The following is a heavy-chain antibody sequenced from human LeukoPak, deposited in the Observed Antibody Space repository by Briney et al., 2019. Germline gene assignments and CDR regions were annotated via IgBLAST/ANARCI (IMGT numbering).Heavy chain of an antibody. J-gene: IGHJ4*02. CDR3: ARGGYAVDY. Sequence: SETLSLTCAVYGGSFSGYYCSWIRQPPGKGLEWIGEINHSGSTNYNPSLKSRVTISVDTSKNQFSLKLSSVTAADTAVYYCARGGYAVDYWGQGTLVTVSS. CDR1: GGSFSGYY. D-gene: IGHD5-18*01. CDR2: INHSGST. V-gene: IGHV4-34*01.